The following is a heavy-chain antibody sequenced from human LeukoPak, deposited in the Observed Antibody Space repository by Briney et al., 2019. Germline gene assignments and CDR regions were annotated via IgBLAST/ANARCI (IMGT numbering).Heavy chain of an antibody. V-gene: IGHV3-11*01. CDR1: GFTFCDYY. J-gene: IGHJ4*02. D-gene: IGHD2-2*01. CDR3: ARDRHVECSSTSCYDYFDY. Sequence: GGSLRLSCAASGFTFCDYYMGWRRQAPRRGQEWVSYITPRGGTLYDAYSVKGRFSISRDNAKNSLYLQMNSLRAEDTAVYYCARDRHVECSSTSCYDYFDYLGRGTLVTASS. CDR2: ITPRGGTL.